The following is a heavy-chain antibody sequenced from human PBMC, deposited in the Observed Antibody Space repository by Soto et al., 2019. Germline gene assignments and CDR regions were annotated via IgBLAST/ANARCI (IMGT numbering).Heavy chain of an antibody. Sequence: ASVKVSCKASGYTFTSYAMHWVRQAPGQRLGWMGWINAGNGNTKYSQKFQGRVTITRDTSASTAYMELSSLRSEDTAVYYCARAQRSLQFGTFDIWGQGTMVTVSS. D-gene: IGHD5-12*01. J-gene: IGHJ3*02. V-gene: IGHV1-3*01. CDR2: INAGNGNT. CDR3: ARAQRSLQFGTFDI. CDR1: GYTFTSYA.